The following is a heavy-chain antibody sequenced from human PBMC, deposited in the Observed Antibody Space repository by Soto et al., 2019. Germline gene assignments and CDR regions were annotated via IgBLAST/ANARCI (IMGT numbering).Heavy chain of an antibody. CDR2: INHSGST. J-gene: IGHJ4*02. Sequence: QVQLQQWGAGLLKPSETLSLTCAVYGGSFSGYYWSWIRQPPGKGLEWIGEINHSGSTNYNPSLKSRVTISVDTSKNQFSLKLSSVTAADTAVYYCARARVVTARGFDYWGQGTLVTVSS. CDR3: ARARVVTARGFDY. CDR1: GGSFSGYY. V-gene: IGHV4-34*01. D-gene: IGHD2-21*02.